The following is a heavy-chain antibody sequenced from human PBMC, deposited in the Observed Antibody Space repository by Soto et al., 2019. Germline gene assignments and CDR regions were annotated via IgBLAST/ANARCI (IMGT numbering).Heavy chain of an antibody. CDR3: ARLVGGDHEIHDDEFDI. D-gene: IGHD2-15*01. CDR2: ITYDGSNQ. V-gene: IGHV3-30-3*01. J-gene: IGHJ3*02. CDR1: GFSFSRFA. Sequence: QVQLVESGGGVVQPGRSLRLSCAGAGFSFSRFAIHCVRQAPGTGLEWVAVITYDGSNQYYAGSVKGRFTVYRDNSKSTVYLQMHSLRSEYTAVCYCARLVGGDHEIHDDEFDIWRRGTMVPVSS.